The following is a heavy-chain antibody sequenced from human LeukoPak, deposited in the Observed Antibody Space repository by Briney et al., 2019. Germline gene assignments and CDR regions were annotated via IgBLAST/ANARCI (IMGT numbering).Heavy chain of an antibody. J-gene: IGHJ2*01. CDR3: ARLYIVVVPAAEGRTWWFFDL. CDR1: GGSISSYY. D-gene: IGHD2-2*01. Sequence: SETLSLTCTVSGGSISSYYWSWIRQPPGKGLEWIGEINHSGSTNYNPSLESRVTMSVDTSKNQFSLNLSSVTAADTAVYYCARLYIVVVPAAEGRTWWFFDLWGRGTLVTVSS. V-gene: IGHV4-34*01. CDR2: INHSGST.